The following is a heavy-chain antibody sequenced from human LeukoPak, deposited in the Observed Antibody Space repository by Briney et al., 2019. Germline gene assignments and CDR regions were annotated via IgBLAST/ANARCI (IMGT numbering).Heavy chain of an antibody. J-gene: IGHJ4*02. CDR1: GGSISSYY. V-gene: IGHV4-4*07. CDR2: IYTSGNT. CDR3: ARDRGDYGGPDY. Sequence: SETLSLTCTVSGGSISSYYWSWIRQPAGKGLEWIGRIYTSGNTNYNPSLKNRVTMSVDTSKNQFSLKLSSVTAADTAVYYWARDRGDYGGPDYWGQGTLVTVSS. D-gene: IGHD4-23*01.